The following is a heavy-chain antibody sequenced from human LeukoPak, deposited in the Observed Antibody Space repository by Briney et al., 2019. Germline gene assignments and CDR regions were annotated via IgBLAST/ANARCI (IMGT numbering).Heavy chain of an antibody. J-gene: IGHJ6*03. CDR1: GFTFSSYW. D-gene: IGHD3-10*01. CDR3: AKVHYYGSGSALLYYYYMDV. CDR2: IKQDGSEK. Sequence: PGGSLRLSCAASGFTFSSYWMSWVRQAPGKGLEWVANIKQDGSEKYYVDSVKGRFTISRDNAKNSLYLQMNSLRAEDTAVYYCAKVHYYGSGSALLYYYYMDVWGKGTTVTISS. V-gene: IGHV3-7*01.